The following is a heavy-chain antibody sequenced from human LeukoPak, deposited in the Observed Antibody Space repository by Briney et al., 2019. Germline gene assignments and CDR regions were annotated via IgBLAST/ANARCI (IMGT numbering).Heavy chain of an antibody. CDR2: IYYSGNT. Sequence: SETLSLTCTVSGGSISSSSYSWGWVRQPPGKGLEWIGSIYYSGNTYYNPSLNSRVTISLDTSKNQYSLRLSSVTAADTAVYYCAVDFGSHRVVYWGQGSLVTVSS. J-gene: IGHJ4*01. V-gene: IGHV4-39*01. CDR1: GGSISSSSYS. CDR3: AVDFGSHRVVY. D-gene: IGHD3-3*01.